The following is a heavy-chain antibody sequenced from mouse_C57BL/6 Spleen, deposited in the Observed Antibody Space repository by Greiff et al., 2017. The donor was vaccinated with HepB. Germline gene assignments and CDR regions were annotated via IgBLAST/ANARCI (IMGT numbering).Heavy chain of an antibody. J-gene: IGHJ2*01. D-gene: IGHD2-4*01. Sequence: DVMLVESGGGLVKPGGSLKLSCAASGFTFSSYAMSWVRQTPEKRLEWVATISDGGSYTYYPDNVKGRFTISRDNAKNNLYLQMSHLKSEDTAMYYCARRCDYGYFDYWGQGTTLTVSS. CDR3: ARRCDYGYFDY. CDR1: GFTFSSYA. CDR2: ISDGGSYT. V-gene: IGHV5-4*03.